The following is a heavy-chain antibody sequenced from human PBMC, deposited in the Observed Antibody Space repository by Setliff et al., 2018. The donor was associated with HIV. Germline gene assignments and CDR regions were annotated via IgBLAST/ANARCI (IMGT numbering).Heavy chain of an antibody. CDR2: IEPSSGGT. CDR1: GYTFTAYY. D-gene: IGHD5-12*01. CDR3: ARGRKRDGYNFYYYYMDV. V-gene: IGHV1-2*06. J-gene: IGHJ6*03. Sequence: ASVKVSCKASGYTFTAYYIHWVRQAPGHGLQLMGRIEPSSGGTNYIQKFQGRVTMTRDTSISTVYMELSSLTSDDTAVYYCARGRKRDGYNFYYYYMDVWDKGTTVTVSS.